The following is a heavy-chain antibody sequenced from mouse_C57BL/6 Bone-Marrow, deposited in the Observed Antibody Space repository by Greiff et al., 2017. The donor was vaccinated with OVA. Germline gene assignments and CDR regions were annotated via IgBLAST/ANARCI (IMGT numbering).Heavy chain of an antibody. Sequence: QVQLQQSGAELVRPGASVKLSCKASGYTFTDYYINWVKQRPGQGLEWIARIYPGSGNNYYNEKFKSKATLTAEKSSSTAYMQLSSLTSDDSAVYFCARQDYGSSSFAYWGPGTLVTVSA. CDR2: IYPGSGNN. J-gene: IGHJ3*01. CDR3: ARQDYGSSSFAY. V-gene: IGHV1-76*01. D-gene: IGHD1-1*01. CDR1: GYTFTDYY.